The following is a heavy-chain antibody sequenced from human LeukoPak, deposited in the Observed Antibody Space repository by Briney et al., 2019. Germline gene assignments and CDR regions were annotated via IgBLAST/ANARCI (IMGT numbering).Heavy chain of an antibody. CDR3: ARGFDYYDSSGYYYAAFDI. V-gene: IGHV4-59*01. CDR1: GGSISSYY. CDR2: IYYSGST. Sequence: PSETLSLTCTVSGGSISSYYWSWIRQPPGKGLEWIGYIYYSGSTNYNPSLKSRVTISVDTSENQFSLKLSSVTAADTAVYYCARGFDYYDSSGYYYAAFDIWGQGTMVTVSS. D-gene: IGHD3-22*01. J-gene: IGHJ3*02.